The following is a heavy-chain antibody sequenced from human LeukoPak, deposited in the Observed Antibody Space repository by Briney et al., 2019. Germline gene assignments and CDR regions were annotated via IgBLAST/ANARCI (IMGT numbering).Heavy chain of an antibody. CDR3: ARGRVPAALPIDY. Sequence: PSETLSLTCAVYGGSFSGYYWSWIRQPPGKGLEWIGEINHSGSTNYNPSLKSRVTISVDTSKNQFSLKLSSVTAADTAVYYCARGRVPAALPIDYWGQGTLVTVSS. CDR2: INHSGST. V-gene: IGHV4-34*01. J-gene: IGHJ4*02. D-gene: IGHD2-2*01. CDR1: GGSFSGYY.